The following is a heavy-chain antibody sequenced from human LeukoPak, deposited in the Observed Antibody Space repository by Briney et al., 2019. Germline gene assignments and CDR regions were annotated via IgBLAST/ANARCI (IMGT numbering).Heavy chain of an antibody. CDR2: IKQDGSEK. J-gene: IGHJ4*02. CDR1: GFTVSSNY. D-gene: IGHD3-22*01. V-gene: IGHV3-7*01. CDR3: AREGKYYYDSSPYY. Sequence: GGSLRLSCAASGFTVSSNYMSWVRQAPGKGLEWVANIKQDGSEKYYVDSVKGRFTISRDNAKNSLYLQMNSLRAEDTAVYYCAREGKYYYDSSPYYWGQGTLVTVSS.